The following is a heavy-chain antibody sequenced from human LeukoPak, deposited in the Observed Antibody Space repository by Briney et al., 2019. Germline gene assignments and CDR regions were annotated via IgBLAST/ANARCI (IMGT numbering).Heavy chain of an antibody. CDR1: GGSISSSSYY. D-gene: IGHD5-18*01. CDR3: ARLPGYSYGMIDFDY. CDR2: IYYSGST. Sequence: PSETLSLTCTVSGGSISSSSYYWGWIRQPPGKGLEWIGSIYYSGSTYYNPSLKSRVTISVDTSKNLFSLKLSSVTAADTAVYYCARLPGYSYGMIDFDYWGQGTLVTVSS. V-gene: IGHV4-39*01. J-gene: IGHJ4*02.